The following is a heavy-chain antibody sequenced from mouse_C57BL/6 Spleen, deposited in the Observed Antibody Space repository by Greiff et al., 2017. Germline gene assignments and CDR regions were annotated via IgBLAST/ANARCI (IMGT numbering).Heavy chain of an antibody. Sequence: VQLQQPGAELVKPGASVKLSCKASGYTFTSYWMQWVKQRPGQGLEWIGEIDPSDSYTNYNQKFKGKATLTVDTSSSTAYMQRSSLTSEDSAVYYCARRSTTVVAGDCDYWSQGTTLTVSS. D-gene: IGHD1-1*01. CDR3: ARRSTTVVAGDCDY. CDR2: IDPSDSYT. V-gene: IGHV1-50*01. J-gene: IGHJ2*01. CDR1: GYTFTSYW.